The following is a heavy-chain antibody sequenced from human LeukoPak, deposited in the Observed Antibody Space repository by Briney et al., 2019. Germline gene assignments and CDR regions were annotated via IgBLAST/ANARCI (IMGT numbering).Heavy chain of an antibody. CDR2: ISYDGSNK. J-gene: IGHJ4*02. Sequence: GGSLRLSRAASGFTFSSYGMHWVRQAPGKGLEWVAVISYDGSNKYYADSVKGRFTISRDNSKSTLYLQMNSLRAEDTAVYYCASNTGTVFDYWSQGALVTVSS. V-gene: IGHV3-30*03. D-gene: IGHD7-27*01. CDR1: GFTFSSYG. CDR3: ASNTGTVFDY.